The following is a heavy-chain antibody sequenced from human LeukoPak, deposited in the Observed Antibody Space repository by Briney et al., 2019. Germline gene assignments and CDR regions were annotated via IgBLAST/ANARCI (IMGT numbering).Heavy chain of an antibody. CDR2: IYYSGST. CDR1: GGSISSYY. V-gene: IGHV4-59*01. Sequence: SETLSLTCTVSGGSISSYYWSWIRQPPGKGLEWLGYIYYSGSTNYNPSLKSRVTISVDTSKNQFSLKLRSVTAADTAVYYCARVRHTHYYYYYYMDVWGKGTTVTISS. CDR3: ARVRHTHYYYYYYMDV. J-gene: IGHJ6*03.